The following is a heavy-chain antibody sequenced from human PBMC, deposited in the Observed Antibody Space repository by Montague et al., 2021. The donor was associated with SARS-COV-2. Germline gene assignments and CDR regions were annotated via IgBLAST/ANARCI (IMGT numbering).Heavy chain of an antibody. D-gene: IGHD5-12*01. CDR3: ARDFAHYTGYVAGYFDY. CDR2: IKEDGSEK. J-gene: IGHJ4*02. CDR1: GFTFSSYW. Sequence: SLRLSCAASGFTFSSYWMSWVRQAPGKGLEWVASIKEDGSEKDHVESVKGRFTISRDNAKNSLHLQMNSLRADDTAVYYCARDFAHYTGYVAGYFDYWGQGTLVTGSS. V-gene: IGHV3-7*05.